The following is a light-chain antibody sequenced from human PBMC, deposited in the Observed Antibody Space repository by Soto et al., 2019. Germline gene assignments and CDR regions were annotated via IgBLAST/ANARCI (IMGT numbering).Light chain of an antibody. CDR3: QSYDSSLSGYV. CDR2: GNS. CDR1: SSKIGAGYD. Sequence: QSALTQPPSVSGAPGQRVTISCTGRSSKIGAGYDVHWYQQLPGTAPKLLIYGNSNRPSGVPDRFSGSKSGTSASLAITGLQAEDEADYYCQSYDSSLSGYVFGTGTKVTVL. J-gene: IGLJ1*01. V-gene: IGLV1-40*01.